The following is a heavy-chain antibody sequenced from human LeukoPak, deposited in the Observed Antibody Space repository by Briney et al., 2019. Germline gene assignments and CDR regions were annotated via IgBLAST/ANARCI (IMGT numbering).Heavy chain of an antibody. Sequence: GESLKISCKASGFTFTTHWIGWVRQMPGKGLEWMGLIYPDDSDTQYSPSFQGQITISADKSISTAYLQWSSLRASDTAMYYCARHPGGVPNKNKGLLDYWGQGTLVTVSS. D-gene: IGHD3-16*01. J-gene: IGHJ4*02. CDR2: IYPDDSDT. CDR1: GFTFTTHW. V-gene: IGHV5-51*01. CDR3: ARHPGGVPNKNKGLLDY.